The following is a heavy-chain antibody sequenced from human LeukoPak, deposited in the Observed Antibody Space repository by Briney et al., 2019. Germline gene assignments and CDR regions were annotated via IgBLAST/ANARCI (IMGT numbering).Heavy chain of an antibody. CDR3: AKSYYDYVWGSYRQPYYFDY. D-gene: IGHD3-16*02. CDR2: ISGSGGST. J-gene: IGHJ4*02. Sequence: PGGSLRLSCAASGFTFSSYAMSWVRQAPGKGLEWVSAISGSGGSTYYADSVKGRFTISRDNSKNTLYLQMNSLRAEDTAVYYCAKSYYDYVWGSYRQPYYFDYWGQGTLVTVSS. CDR1: GFTFSSYA. V-gene: IGHV3-23*01.